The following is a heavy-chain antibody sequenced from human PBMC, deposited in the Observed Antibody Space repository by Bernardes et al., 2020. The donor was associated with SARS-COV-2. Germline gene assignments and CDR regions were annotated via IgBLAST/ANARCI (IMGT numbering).Heavy chain of an antibody. V-gene: IGHV3-9*01. CDR1: GFTFDDYA. J-gene: IGHJ4*02. CDR2: ISWNSGRI. D-gene: IGHD3-10*01. CDR3: ATTPQYEYTRVFGF. Sequence: GGSLRLSCAASGFTFDDYAMHWVRQAPGKGLEWVSGISWNSGRIGYADSVKGRFTISRDNAKNTLYLQMNSLRAEDTAVYYCATTPQYEYTRVFGFWGQGTLVNVAS.